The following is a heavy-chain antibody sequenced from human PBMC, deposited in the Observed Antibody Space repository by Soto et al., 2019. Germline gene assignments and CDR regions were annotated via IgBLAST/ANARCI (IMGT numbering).Heavy chain of an antibody. CDR3: TKNSAYALDY. J-gene: IGHJ4*02. Sequence: WETLSLTCDVSGASFSNNNWWSWVRQPPGEGLEWIGEMHHIGNTNYNPSLKSRVTMSVDTSKNQFFLKLNSVTAADTAVYYCTKNSAYALDYWGQGILVTVSS. CDR1: GASFSNNNW. D-gene: IGHD5-12*01. CDR2: MHHIGNT. V-gene: IGHV4-4*02.